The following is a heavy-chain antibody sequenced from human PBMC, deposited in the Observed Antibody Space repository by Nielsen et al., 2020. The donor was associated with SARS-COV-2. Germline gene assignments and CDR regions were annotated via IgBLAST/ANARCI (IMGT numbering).Heavy chain of an antibody. CDR3: AKDVPMTGGGALLY. D-gene: IGHD3-16*01. CDR1: EYSFTDAW. J-gene: IGHJ4*02. CDR2: IRSEANGGTT. Sequence: GGSLRLSCTSSEYSFTDAWMTWVRQAPGKGLKWIGHIRSEANGGTTDYAASVRGRFAFSRDDGKRTIYLQMNSLTNEDTAVYYCAKDVPMTGGGALLYWGQGALVTVSS. V-gene: IGHV3-15*05.